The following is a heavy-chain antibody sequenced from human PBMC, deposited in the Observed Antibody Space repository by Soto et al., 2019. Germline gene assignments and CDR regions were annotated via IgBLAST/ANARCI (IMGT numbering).Heavy chain of an antibody. CDR2: IYPGDSDT. J-gene: IGHJ3*02. CDR1: GYSFTSYW. V-gene: IGHV5-51*01. CDR3: ARRGYCSSTSCPGAFDI. Sequence: PWESLKISCKGSGYSFTSYWIGWVRQMPGKGLEWMGIIYPGDSDTRYSPSFQGQVTISADKSISTAYLQWSSLKASDTAMYYCARRGYCSSTSCPGAFDIWGQGTMVTVSS. D-gene: IGHD2-2*01.